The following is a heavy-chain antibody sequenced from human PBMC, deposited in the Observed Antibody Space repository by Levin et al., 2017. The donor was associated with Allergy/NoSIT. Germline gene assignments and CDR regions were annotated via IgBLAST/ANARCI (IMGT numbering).Heavy chain of an antibody. D-gene: IGHD6-6*01. CDR3: AMVLYSSSSFYFDY. CDR2: ISSSGSII. Sequence: KGLEWVSYISSSGSIIYYADSVKGRFTISRDNAENSLYLQMNSLRAEDTAVYYCAMVLYSSSSFYFDYWGQGTLVTVSS. V-gene: IGHV3-11*01. J-gene: IGHJ4*02.